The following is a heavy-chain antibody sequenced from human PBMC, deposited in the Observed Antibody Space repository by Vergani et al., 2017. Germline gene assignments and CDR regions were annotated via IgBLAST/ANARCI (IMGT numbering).Heavy chain of an antibody. V-gene: IGHV3-48*01. CDR3: AREGYGSGSYYRNYYYYYMDV. CDR1: GFTFSSYS. D-gene: IGHD3-10*01. J-gene: IGHJ6*03. Sequence: EVQLVESGGGLVQPGGSLRLSCAASGFTFSSYSMNWVRQAPGKGLEWVSYISSSSSTIYYADSVKGRFTISRDNAKNSLYLQMNSLRAEDTAVYYCAREGYGSGSYYRNYYYYYMDVWGKGATVTVSS. CDR2: ISSSSSTI.